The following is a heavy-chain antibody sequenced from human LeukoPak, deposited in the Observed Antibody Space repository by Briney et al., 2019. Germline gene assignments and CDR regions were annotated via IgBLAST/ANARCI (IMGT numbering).Heavy chain of an antibody. V-gene: IGHV3-21*01. CDR2: ISSSSSYI. D-gene: IGHD5-18*01. Sequence: PGGSLRLSCVASGFTFSSYSMNWVRQAPGKGLEWVSSISSSSSYIYYADSVKGRFTISRDNAKNSLYLQMNSLRAEDTAVYYCARGASRGYSYGYLFIDAFDIWGQGTMVTVSS. J-gene: IGHJ3*02. CDR3: ARGASRGYSYGYLFIDAFDI. CDR1: GFTFSSYS.